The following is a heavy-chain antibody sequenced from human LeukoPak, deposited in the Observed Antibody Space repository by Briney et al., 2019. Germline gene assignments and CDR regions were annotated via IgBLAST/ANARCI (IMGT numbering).Heavy chain of an antibody. J-gene: IGHJ4*02. V-gene: IGHV4-39*01. D-gene: IGHD5-12*01. CDR2: IYDVGST. Sequence: SETLSLTCTVFGGSARSISYYWGWIRQPPGKGLEWVGHIYDVGSTHYNTSLNSRVTMSIDVSNHQFFLNLNSVTAADTAVYYCAGHRRDYSGHNWIDHWGQGILVTVSS. CDR3: AGHRRDYSGHNWIDH. CDR1: GGSARSISYY.